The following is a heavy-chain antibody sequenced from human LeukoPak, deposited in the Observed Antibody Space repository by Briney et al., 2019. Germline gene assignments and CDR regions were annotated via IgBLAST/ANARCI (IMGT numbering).Heavy chain of an antibody. V-gene: IGHV4-34*01. Sequence: SETLSLTCAVYGGSFSGYYWSWIRQPPGRGLEWIGEINHSGSTNYNPSLKSRVTISVDTSKNQFSLKLSSVTAADTAVYYCARAFELDILTGGDYFDYWGQGTPVTVSS. CDR2: INHSGST. CDR3: ARAFELDILTGGDYFDY. CDR1: GGSFSGYY. J-gene: IGHJ4*02. D-gene: IGHD3-9*01.